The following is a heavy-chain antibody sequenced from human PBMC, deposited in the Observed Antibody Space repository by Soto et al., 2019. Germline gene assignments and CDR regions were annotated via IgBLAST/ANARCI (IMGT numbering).Heavy chain of an antibody. Sequence: QVQLQQWGAGLLKPSETLSLTCAVYGGSFSGYYWSWIRQPPGKGLEWIGEINHSGSTNYNPSLKSRATISVDTSKNQFSLKLSSVTAADTAVYYCATGFDYYYMHVWGKGTTVTVSS. V-gene: IGHV4-34*01. D-gene: IGHD3-9*01. CDR2: INHSGST. CDR1: GGSFSGYY. J-gene: IGHJ6*03. CDR3: ATGFDYYYMHV.